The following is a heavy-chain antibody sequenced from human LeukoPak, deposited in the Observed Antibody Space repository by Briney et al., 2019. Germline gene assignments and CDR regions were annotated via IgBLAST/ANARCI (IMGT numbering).Heavy chain of an antibody. CDR3: ARDRSGCFDY. CDR1: GGSISSYY. D-gene: IGHD5-24*01. CDR2: IYYSGST. J-gene: IGHJ4*02. Sequence: SETLSLTCTVSGGSISSYYWSWIRQHQGKGLEWIGYIYYSGSTYYNPSLKSRVTISVDTSKNQFSLKLSSVTAADTAVYYCARDRSGCFDYWGQGTLVTVSS. V-gene: IGHV4-59*06.